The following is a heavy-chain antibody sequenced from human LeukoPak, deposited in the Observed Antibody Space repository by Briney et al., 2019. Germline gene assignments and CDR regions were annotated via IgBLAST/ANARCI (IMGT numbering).Heavy chain of an antibody. CDR2: IYHSGST. J-gene: IGHJ4*02. CDR3: ARDYSGYEFDY. D-gene: IGHD5-12*01. Sequence: SETLSLTCAVYGGSFSGYYWSWIRQPPGKGLEWIGEIYHSGSTNYNPSLKSRVTISLDTSKNQFSLNLNSVTAADSAIYYCARDYSGYEFDYWGQGTLVTVSS. V-gene: IGHV4-34*01. CDR1: GGSFSGYY.